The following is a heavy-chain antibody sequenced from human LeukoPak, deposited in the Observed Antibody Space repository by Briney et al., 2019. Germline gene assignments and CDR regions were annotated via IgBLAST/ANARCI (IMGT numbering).Heavy chain of an antibody. J-gene: IGHJ6*03. Sequence: SETLSLTCTVSGGSISSSSYYWGWIRQPPGKGLEWIGSIYHSGSTYYNPSLKSRVSISVDTSKNQISLKLSSVTAADTAVYYCAREWYSAYMDVWGKGTTVTVSS. D-gene: IGHD6-13*01. CDR2: IYHSGST. CDR1: GGSISSSSYY. CDR3: AREWYSAYMDV. V-gene: IGHV4-39*07.